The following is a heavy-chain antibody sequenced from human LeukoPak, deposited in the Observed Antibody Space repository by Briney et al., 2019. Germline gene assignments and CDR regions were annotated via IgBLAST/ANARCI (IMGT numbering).Heavy chain of an antibody. CDR3: ARRKVLRYSSSNSPAFDI. CDR1: GGSFSGYY. D-gene: IGHD6-6*01. J-gene: IGHJ3*02. CDR2: INHSGGT. V-gene: IGHV4-34*01. Sequence: PSETLSLTCAVYGGSFSGYYWSWIRQPPGKGLEWIGEINHSGGTNYNPSLKSRVTISVDTSKNQFSLKLSSVTAADTAVYYCARRKVLRYSSSNSPAFDIWGQGTMVTVSS.